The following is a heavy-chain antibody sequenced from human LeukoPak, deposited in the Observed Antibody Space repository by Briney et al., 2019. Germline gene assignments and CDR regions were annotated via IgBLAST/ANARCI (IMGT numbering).Heavy chain of an antibody. Sequence: GGSLRLSCAASEFTFRSYEMNWVRQAPGKGLEWISYISSTGNTIYYVDSVQGRFTISRDNAKNSLYLQMNSLRAEDTAVYYRARGRYCSGHNCYFDYWGQGTLVTVSS. CDR3: ARGRYCSGHNCYFDY. D-gene: IGHD2-15*01. V-gene: IGHV3-48*03. CDR2: ISSTGNTI. CDR1: EFTFRSYE. J-gene: IGHJ4*02.